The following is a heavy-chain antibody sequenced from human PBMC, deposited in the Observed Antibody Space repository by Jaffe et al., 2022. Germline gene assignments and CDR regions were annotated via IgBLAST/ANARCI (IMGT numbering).Heavy chain of an antibody. D-gene: IGHD3-3*01. CDR1: GFTFSSYA. CDR3: AKDPPPLTIFGVVINSPLGVMDV. CDR2: ISGSGGST. J-gene: IGHJ6*03. Sequence: EVQLLESGGGLVQPGGSLRLSCAASGFTFSSYAMSWVRQAPGKGLEWVSAISGSGGSTYYADSVKGRFTISRDNSKNTLYLQMNSLRAEDTAVYYCAKDPPPLTIFGVVINSPLGVMDVWGKGTTVTVSS. V-gene: IGHV3-23*01.